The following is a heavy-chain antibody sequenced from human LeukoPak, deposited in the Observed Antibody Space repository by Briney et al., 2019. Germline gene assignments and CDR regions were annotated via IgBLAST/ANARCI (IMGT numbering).Heavy chain of an antibody. CDR1: GFTVSSSY. Sequence: PGGSLRLSCAASGFTVSSSYMTWVRHAPDKGLEWVSVIYSGGSTYYADSVKGRFTISRDNSKNTLYLRMNSLRAEDTAVYYCARDGGQRPSGFSTVGFDYWGQGTLVTVSS. J-gene: IGHJ4*02. D-gene: IGHD3-22*01. CDR2: IYSGGST. V-gene: IGHV3-53*01. CDR3: ARDGGQRPSGFSTVGFDY.